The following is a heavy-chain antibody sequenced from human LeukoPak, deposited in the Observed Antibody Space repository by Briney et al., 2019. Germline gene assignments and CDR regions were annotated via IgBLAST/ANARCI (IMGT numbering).Heavy chain of an antibody. CDR2: ISWNSGSI. CDR3: ARGYSYGYA. D-gene: IGHD5-18*01. Sequence: GRSLRLSCAASGFTFDDYAMHWVRQAPGKGLEWVSGISWNSGSIGYADSVKGRFTISRDNAKNSLYLQMNSLRAEDTALYYCARGYSYGYAWGQGTLVTVSS. V-gene: IGHV3-9*01. J-gene: IGHJ5*02. CDR1: GFTFDDYA.